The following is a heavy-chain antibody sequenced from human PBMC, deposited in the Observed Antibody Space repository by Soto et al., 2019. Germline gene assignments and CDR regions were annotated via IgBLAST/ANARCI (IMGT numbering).Heavy chain of an antibody. J-gene: IGHJ4*02. CDR3: ARDEGGYDILTGYYKAHHFDQ. V-gene: IGHV1-18*01. D-gene: IGHD3-9*01. CDR2: ISPHNRNT. Sequence: QVQLVQSGAEVKRPGDSVKVSCQASGYTFGHFYITWVRQAPGQGLEWMGAISPHNRNTNYAEKFRGRVTMTTDTSTTTAYRELRSLSSDDTAVYYCARDEGGYDILTGYYKAHHFDQLGQGALVTVSS. CDR1: GYTFGHFY.